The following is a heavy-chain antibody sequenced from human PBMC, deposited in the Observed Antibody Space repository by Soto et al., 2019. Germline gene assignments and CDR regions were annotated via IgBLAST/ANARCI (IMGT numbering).Heavy chain of an antibody. CDR3: ASSTVTTYNGMDV. J-gene: IGHJ6*02. CDR1: GGSISSGDYY. Sequence: QVQLQESGPGLVKPSQTLSLTCTVSGGSISSGDYYWSWIRQPPGKGLEWIGYIYYSRSTYYNPSLKRPVXXSXAXSKNQLSRELSSVTAADTAVYYCASSTVTTYNGMDVWGQGTTVTVSS. D-gene: IGHD4-17*01. V-gene: IGHV4-30-4*01. CDR2: IYYSRST.